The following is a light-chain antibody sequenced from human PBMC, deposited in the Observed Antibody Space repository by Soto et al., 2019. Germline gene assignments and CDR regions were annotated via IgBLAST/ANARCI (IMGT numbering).Light chain of an antibody. J-gene: IGKJ1*01. Sequence: EIVLTQSPGTLSLSPGERATLSCRASQSISTSYLAWYQQKPGQAPRLLIYGVTNRASDIPDRFSATGTGTDFTLTISRLESEDFAVYYCQQYGSSGTFGQGTKVDIK. CDR1: QSISTSY. V-gene: IGKV3-20*01. CDR3: QQYGSSGT. CDR2: GVT.